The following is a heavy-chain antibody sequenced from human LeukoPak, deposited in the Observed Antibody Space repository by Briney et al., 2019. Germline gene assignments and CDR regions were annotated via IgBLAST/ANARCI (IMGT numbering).Heavy chain of an antibody. Sequence: GGTLRLSCAASGFTFSSHGMNWVRQAPGKGLEWVSGISPNGVITYYADSVKGRFTISRDNSKGTVYLQMNSLRAEDTAVYYCAKDLHYGSADYWGQGTLVTVSS. D-gene: IGHD3-10*01. CDR3: AKDLHYGSADY. J-gene: IGHJ4*02. V-gene: IGHV3-23*01. CDR1: GFTFSSHG. CDR2: ISPNGVIT.